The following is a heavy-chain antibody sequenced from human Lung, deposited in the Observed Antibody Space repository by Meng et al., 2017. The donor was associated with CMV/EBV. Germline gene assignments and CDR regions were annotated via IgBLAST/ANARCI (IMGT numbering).Heavy chain of an antibody. V-gene: IGHV3-21*01. D-gene: IGHD3-16*01. CDR3: ARVGAGGAFDI. J-gene: IGHJ3*02. CDR2: ISSSSSYI. Sequence: GGSXRLXXAASGFTFSSYSMNWVRQAPGKGLEWVSSISSSSSYIYYADSVKGRSTISRHSAKNSLYLQLNSLRAEDTAVYYCARVGAGGAFDIWGQGTLVXVSS. CDR1: GFTFSSYS.